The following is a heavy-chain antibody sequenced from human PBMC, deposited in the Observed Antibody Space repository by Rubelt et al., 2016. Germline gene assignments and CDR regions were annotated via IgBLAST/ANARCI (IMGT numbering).Heavy chain of an antibody. CDR3: ARSHYYDSSGYHAGAFDI. CDR1: GGSFSGYY. V-gene: IGHV4-34*01. CDR2: INHSGST. D-gene: IGHD3-22*01. J-gene: IGHJ3*02. Sequence: QVQLQESGAGLLKPSETLSLTCAVYGGSFSGYYWSWIRQPPGKGLEWIGEINHSGSTNYNPSFRGRVTLSVDTSKTQFSLKLSSVTAADTAVYYCARSHYYDSSGYHAGAFDIWGQGTMVTVSS.